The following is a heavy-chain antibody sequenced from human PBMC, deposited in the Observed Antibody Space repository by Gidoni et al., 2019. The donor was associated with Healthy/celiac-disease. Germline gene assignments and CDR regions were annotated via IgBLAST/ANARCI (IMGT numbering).Heavy chain of an antibody. D-gene: IGHD3-3*01. CDR3: ARDRRITIFGVVIRYFDY. V-gene: IGHV3-48*02. Sequence: VQLVDSGGGLVQPGGSVRLPCSAAGFPFCTYTFDWVRLAPGKGLGWVSYISSSSSTIYYADSVKGRFTISRDNAKNSLYLQMNSLRDEDTAVYYCARDRRITIFGVVIRYFDYWGQGTLVTVSS. CDR1: GFPFCTYT. CDR2: ISSSSSTI. J-gene: IGHJ4*02.